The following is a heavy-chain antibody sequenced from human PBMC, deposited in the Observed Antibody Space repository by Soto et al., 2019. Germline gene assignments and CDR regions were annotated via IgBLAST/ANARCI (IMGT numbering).Heavy chain of an antibody. CDR2: ISWNSGSI. D-gene: IGHD6-19*01. Sequence: GGSLRLSCAASGFTFDDYAMHWVRQAPGKGLEWVSGISWNSGSIGYADSVKGRFTISRDNAKNSLYLQMNSLRAEDTALYYCAKDSSRQWLVKASFDYWGQGTLVTVSS. J-gene: IGHJ4*02. CDR3: AKDSSRQWLVKASFDY. CDR1: GFTFDDYA. V-gene: IGHV3-9*01.